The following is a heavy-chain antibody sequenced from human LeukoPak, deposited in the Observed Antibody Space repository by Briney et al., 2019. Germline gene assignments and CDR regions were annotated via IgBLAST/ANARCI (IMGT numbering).Heavy chain of an antibody. CDR2: MTPESGNS. CDR1: GYTFTDEN. CDR3: ARRHSERSYYDFWSGNSMDV. D-gene: IGHD3-3*01. Sequence: ASVKVSCKASGYTFTDENIIWVRQAPGQGLEWMAWMTPESGNSGHVQKFEDRITLTSDNSINTAYMELSSLRSEDTAVYYCARRHSERSYYDFWSGNSMDVWGQGTTVTVSS. V-gene: IGHV1-8*01. J-gene: IGHJ6*02.